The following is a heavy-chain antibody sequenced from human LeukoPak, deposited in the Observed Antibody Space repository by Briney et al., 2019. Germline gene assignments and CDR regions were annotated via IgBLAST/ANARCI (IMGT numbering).Heavy chain of an antibody. CDR2: IRSDGSIK. CDR1: GFTFSSYG. V-gene: IGHV3-30*02. CDR3: AKDVGREYEYFDY. Sequence: GGSLRPSCAASGFTFSSYGMHWVRQAPGKGLEWVAFIRSDGSIKYYTESVKGRFTISRDNSKNTLYLQMNSLRAEDTAVYYCAKDVGREYEYFDYWGQGTLVTVSS. J-gene: IGHJ4*02. D-gene: IGHD6-6*01.